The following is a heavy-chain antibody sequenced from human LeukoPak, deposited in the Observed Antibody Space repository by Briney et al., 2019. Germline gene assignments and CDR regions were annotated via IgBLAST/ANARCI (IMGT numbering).Heavy chain of an antibody. Sequence: PGGSLRLSCAASGFTFSDYYMTWIRQAPGKGLEWVSYINSSGYTIYYADSVKGRFTISRDNAKNSLYLQMNSLRAEDTALYYCARASLGLQGAFDIWGQGTMVTVSS. D-gene: IGHD5-24*01. CDR3: ARASLGLQGAFDI. CDR2: INSSGYTI. J-gene: IGHJ3*02. CDR1: GFTFSDYY. V-gene: IGHV3-11*01.